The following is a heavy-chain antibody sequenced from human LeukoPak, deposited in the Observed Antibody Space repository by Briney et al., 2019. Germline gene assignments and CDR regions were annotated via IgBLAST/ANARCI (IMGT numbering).Heavy chain of an antibody. CDR3: ARQNSNRIFDY. Sequence: TSETLSLTCAVYGGSFSGYYWSWIRQPPGKGLEWIGEINHSGSTNYNPSLKSRVTISVDTSKNQFSLKLSSVTAADTAVYYCARQNSNRIFDYWGQGTLVTVSS. CDR2: INHSGST. D-gene: IGHD4-11*01. CDR1: GGSFSGYY. J-gene: IGHJ4*02. V-gene: IGHV4-34*01.